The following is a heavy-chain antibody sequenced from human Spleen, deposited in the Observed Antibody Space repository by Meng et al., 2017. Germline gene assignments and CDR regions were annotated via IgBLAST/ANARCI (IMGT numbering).Heavy chain of an antibody. V-gene: IGHV3-11*04. J-gene: IGHJ6*02. CDR3: ARSDYGDYGPAGT. CDR2: TSTSGTTI. Sequence: GESLKISCAASGFTFSDYYISWIRQAPGKGLEWVSYTSTSGTTIYYAGSVKGRFTISRDNAKNSLFLQMNSLRAEDTAVYFCARSDYGDYGPAGTWGQGTTVIVSS. CDR1: GFTFSDYY. D-gene: IGHD4-17*01.